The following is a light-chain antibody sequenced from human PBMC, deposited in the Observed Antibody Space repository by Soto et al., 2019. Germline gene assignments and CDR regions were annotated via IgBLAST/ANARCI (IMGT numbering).Light chain of an antibody. V-gene: IGKV3-20*01. Sequence: EIVLTQSPGTLSLSPGEGATLSCRASKSVSSSSLTWYQQKRGQAPRLLIYGASTRATGIPDRFSGSGSGTDFTLTNSRLEPEDFAVYYCNQYHSSFTFGGGTQVEIK. CDR3: NQYHSSFT. CDR1: KSVSSSS. J-gene: IGKJ4*01. CDR2: GAS.